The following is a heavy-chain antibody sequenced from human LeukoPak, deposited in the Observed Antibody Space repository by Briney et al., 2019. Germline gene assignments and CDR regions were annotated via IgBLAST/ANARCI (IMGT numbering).Heavy chain of an antibody. J-gene: IGHJ4*02. CDR2: TYYRSKWYN. D-gene: IGHD6-19*01. V-gene: IGHV6-1*01. CDR1: GDSVSSNSAA. CDR3: ARGIKTGYSSGWYWYGPDY. Sequence: SQTLSLTCAISGDSVSSNSAAWNWIRQSPSRGLEWLGRTYYRSKWYNDYAVSVKSRITINPDTSKNQFSLKLSSVTAADTAVYYCARGIKTGYSSGWYWYGPDYWGQGTLVTVSS.